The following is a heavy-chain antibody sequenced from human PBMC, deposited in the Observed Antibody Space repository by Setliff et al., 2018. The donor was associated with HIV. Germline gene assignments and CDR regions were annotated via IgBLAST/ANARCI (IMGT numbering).Heavy chain of an antibody. Sequence: KSSETLSLTCTVSGGSISSSSYYWGWVRQPPGKGLEWIGTIYYSGSTYYNPSLRSRVTISVDTSRNQFSLRLSSVTAADTAFYYCARQRLRWRNHYYYYYGMDVWGQGTTVTVSS. CDR2: IYYSGST. V-gene: IGHV4-39*01. J-gene: IGHJ6*02. D-gene: IGHD4-17*01. CDR3: ARQRLRWRNHYYYYYGMDV. CDR1: GGSISSSSYY.